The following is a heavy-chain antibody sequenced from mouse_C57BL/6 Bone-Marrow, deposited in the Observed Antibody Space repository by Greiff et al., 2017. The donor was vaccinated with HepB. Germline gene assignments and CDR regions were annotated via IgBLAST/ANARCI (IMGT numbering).Heavy chain of an antibody. V-gene: IGHV3-1*01. D-gene: IGHD2-14*01. Sequence: VQLKESGPGMVKPSQSLSLTCTVTGYSITSGYDWHWIRHFPGNKLEWMGYISYSGSTNYNPSLKSRISITHDTSKNHFFLKLNSVTTEDTATYYCARDWGTSFAYWGQGTLVTVSA. J-gene: IGHJ3*01. CDR3: ARDWGTSFAY. CDR1: GYSITSGYD. CDR2: ISYSGST.